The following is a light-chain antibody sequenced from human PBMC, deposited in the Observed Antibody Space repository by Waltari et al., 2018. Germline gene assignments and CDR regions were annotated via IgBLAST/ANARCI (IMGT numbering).Light chain of an antibody. CDR2: EVT. Sequence: QSALTQPASVSGSPGQSITIPCTGTSSDVGNYHLVSWYQQHPGKAPKVMIYEVTKRPSGVSDRLSGSKSGNTASLTISGLQPEDEADYYCCSYAGSSTWVFGTGTKVTVL. V-gene: IGLV2-23*02. J-gene: IGLJ1*01. CDR3: CSYAGSSTWV. CDR1: SSDVGNYHL.